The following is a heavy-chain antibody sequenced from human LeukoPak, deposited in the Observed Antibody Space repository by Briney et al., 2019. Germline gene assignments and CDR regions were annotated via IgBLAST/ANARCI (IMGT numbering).Heavy chain of an antibody. V-gene: IGHV4-30-2*01. CDR3: ARVAAVAGPGYFDY. J-gene: IGHJ4*02. CDR2: IYHSGST. Sequence: PSETLSLTCIVSGGSISSAGYSWSWIRQPPGKGLEWIGYIYHSGSTYYNPSLKSRVTISVDRSKNQFSLRLSSVTAADTAVYYCARVAAVAGPGYFDYWGQGTLVTVSS. D-gene: IGHD6-19*01. CDR1: GGSISSAGYS.